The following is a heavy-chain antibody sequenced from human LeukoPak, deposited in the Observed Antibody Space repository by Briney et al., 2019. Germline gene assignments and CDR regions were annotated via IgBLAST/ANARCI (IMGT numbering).Heavy chain of an antibody. CDR3: ARDYYYGSGRINNWFDP. D-gene: IGHD3-10*01. Sequence: SETLSLTCTVSGGSISSGTYYWSWIRQPAGKGLEWIGRIYTSGSTNYNPSLKSRVTMSVDTSKNQFSPKLSSVTAADTAVYYCARDYYYGSGRINNWFDPWGQGTLVTVSS. J-gene: IGHJ5*02. CDR1: GGSISSGTYY. CDR2: IYTSGST. V-gene: IGHV4-61*02.